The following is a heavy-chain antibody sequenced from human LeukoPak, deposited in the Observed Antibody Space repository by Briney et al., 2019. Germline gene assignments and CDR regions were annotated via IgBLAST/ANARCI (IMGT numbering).Heavy chain of an antibody. D-gene: IGHD3-3*01. J-gene: IGHJ4*02. Sequence: ASETLSLTCTVSGGSISTSSYYWGWIRQPPGKGLEWIGSMYYSGSTYYNPSLKSRVTISVDTSKNRFSLKLSSVTAADTALYYCASNEWSGYYFDYWGQGTLVTVSS. CDR3: ASNEWSGYYFDY. V-gene: IGHV4-39*01. CDR2: MYYSGST. CDR1: GGSISTSSYY.